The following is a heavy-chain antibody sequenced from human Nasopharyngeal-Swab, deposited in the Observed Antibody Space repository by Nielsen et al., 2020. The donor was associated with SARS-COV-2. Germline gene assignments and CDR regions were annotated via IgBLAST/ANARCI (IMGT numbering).Heavy chain of an antibody. V-gene: IGHV4-34*01. J-gene: IGHJ4*02. CDR3: ARGDRGDLRFGFVY. CDR1: GWSLSGEY. Sequence: GSLRLSCGVYGWSLSGEYWHWIRQPPGKGLEWIGEISQGGITNYCPSFKNRVTISVDPSKNQFSLKVHFVTAADTAVYYCARGDRGDLRFGFVYWGQGSLVTVSS. CDR2: ISQGGIT. D-gene: IGHD3-16*01.